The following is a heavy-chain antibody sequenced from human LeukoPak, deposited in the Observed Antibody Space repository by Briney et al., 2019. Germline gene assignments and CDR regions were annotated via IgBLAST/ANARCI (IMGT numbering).Heavy chain of an antibody. CDR1: GDSINSYY. CDR2: IHHSGST. CDR3: ASSGVYYYDSSGYPDAFDI. V-gene: IGHV4-59*01. Sequence: SETLSLTCSVSGDSINSYYWSWIRQPPGKGLEWIGYIHHSGSTNYNPSLKSRVTISVDTSKNQFSLRLTSVTAADTAVYYCASSGVYYYDSSGYPDAFDIWGQGTMVTVSS. J-gene: IGHJ3*02. D-gene: IGHD3-22*01.